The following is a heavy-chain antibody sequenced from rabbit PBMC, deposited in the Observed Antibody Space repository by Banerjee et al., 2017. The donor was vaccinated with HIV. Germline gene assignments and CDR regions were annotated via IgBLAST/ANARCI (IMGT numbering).Heavy chain of an antibody. Sequence: QEQLVESGGGLVQPGGSLKLSCKASGFDFSSYGVSWVRQAPGKGLEWIGYIDPVFGSTYYASWVNGRFTISSHNAQNTLYLQLNSLTAADTATYFCVTNGAISSGYYILAGSSYREYYFNLWGQGTLVTVS. V-gene: IGHV1S47*01. CDR2: IDPVFGST. CDR3: VTNGAISSGYYILAGSSYREYYFNL. J-gene: IGHJ4*01. CDR1: GFDFSSYG. D-gene: IGHD1-1*01.